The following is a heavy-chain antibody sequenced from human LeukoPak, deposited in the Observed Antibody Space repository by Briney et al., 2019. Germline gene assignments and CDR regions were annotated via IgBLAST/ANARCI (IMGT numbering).Heavy chain of an antibody. D-gene: IGHD3-3*01. CDR3: ARSHTYYDFWSGYYYFDY. V-gene: IGHV1-46*01. Sequence: GASVKVSCKASGYTFTSYYMHWVRQAPGQGLEWMGIINPSGGSTSYAQKFQGRVTMTRDMSTSTVYMELSSLRSEDTAVYYCARSHTYYDFWSGYYYFDYWGQGTLVTVSS. J-gene: IGHJ4*02. CDR2: INPSGGST. CDR1: GYTFTSYY.